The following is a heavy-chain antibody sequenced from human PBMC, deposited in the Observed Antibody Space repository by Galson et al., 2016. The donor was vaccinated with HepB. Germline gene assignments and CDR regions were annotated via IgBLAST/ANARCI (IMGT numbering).Heavy chain of an antibody. J-gene: IGHJ4*02. V-gene: IGHV3-53*01. Sequence: SLRLSCAASGFTFSSYWLSWVRQAPGKGLEWVSAFYSGGSTYYAGSVKGRFAISSDNSKNTVFLQMNSLRVDDTAVYYCARGVVASGWYGAFDYWGQGTLVTVS. CDR1: GFTFSSYW. CDR2: FYSGGST. CDR3: ARGVVASGWYGAFDY. D-gene: IGHD6-19*01.